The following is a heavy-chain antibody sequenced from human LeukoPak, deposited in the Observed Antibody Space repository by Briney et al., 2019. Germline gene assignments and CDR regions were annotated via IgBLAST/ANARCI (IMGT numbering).Heavy chain of an antibody. CDR2: IRGYDGGLST. CDR1: GFTFSSYA. V-gene: IGHV3-23*01. Sequence: GGSLRLSCAASGFTFSSYAMSWVRQAPGKGLEWVSAIRGYDGGLSTSYADSVKGRFTISRDNSKNTLYLQMNSLRAEDTAVYYCAKDPNGDYLGAFDFWGQGTMSPCLQ. D-gene: IGHD4-17*01. J-gene: IGHJ3*01. CDR3: AKDPNGDYLGAFDF.